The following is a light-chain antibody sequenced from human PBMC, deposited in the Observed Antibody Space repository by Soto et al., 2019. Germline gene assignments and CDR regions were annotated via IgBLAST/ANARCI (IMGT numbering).Light chain of an antibody. CDR2: DAS. J-gene: IGKJ5*01. CDR3: QQYNNWTPN. V-gene: IGKV3-15*01. CDR1: ESVGRH. Sequence: EVVVTQSPATLSVSPGERATLSCRASESVGRHLAWYHKKPGQAPKLLIFDASARATGVPARFSGSGSGTEFNLTVSRLQSEDIAVYFCQQYNNWTPNFGQGTRLEIK.